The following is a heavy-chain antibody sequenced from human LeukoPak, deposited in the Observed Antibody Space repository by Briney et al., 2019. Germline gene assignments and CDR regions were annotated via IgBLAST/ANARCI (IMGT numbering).Heavy chain of an antibody. CDR2: IYYSGST. D-gene: IGHD1-26*01. CDR1: GGSISSSSYY. CDR3: ARAPGGEPFDY. V-gene: IGHV4-39*01. J-gene: IGHJ4*02. Sequence: PSETLSLTCTVSGGSISSSSYYWGWIRQPPGKGLEWIGSIYYSGSTYYNPSLKSRVTISVDTSKNQFSLKLSSVTAADTAVYYCARAPGGEPFDYWGQGTLVTVSS.